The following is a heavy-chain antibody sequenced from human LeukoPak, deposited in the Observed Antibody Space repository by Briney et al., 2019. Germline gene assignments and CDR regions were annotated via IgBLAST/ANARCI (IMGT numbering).Heavy chain of an antibody. CDR1: GYTFTSYY. Sequence: GASVKVSRKASGYTFTSYYMHWVRQAPGQGLEWMGIINPSGGSTSYAQKFQGRVTMTRDTSTSTVYMELSSLRSEDTAVYYCARAGYCSGGSCYTDLYYYYGMDVWGQGTTVTVSS. CDR2: INPSGGST. CDR3: ARAGYCSGGSCYTDLYYYYGMDV. V-gene: IGHV1-46*01. D-gene: IGHD2-15*01. J-gene: IGHJ6*02.